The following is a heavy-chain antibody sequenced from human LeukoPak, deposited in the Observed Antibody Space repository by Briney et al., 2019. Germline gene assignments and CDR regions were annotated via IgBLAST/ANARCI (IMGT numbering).Heavy chain of an antibody. CDR3: ARVCGGSCYSYYFDY. CDR1: GGTFSSYA. J-gene: IGHJ4*02. CDR2: IIPILGIA. Sequence: SVKVSCKASGGTFSSYAISWVRQAPGQGLEWTGRIIPILGIANYAQKFQGRVTITADKSTSTAYMELSSLRSEDTAVYYCARVCGGSCYSYYFDYWGQGTLVTVSS. V-gene: IGHV1-69*04. D-gene: IGHD2-15*01.